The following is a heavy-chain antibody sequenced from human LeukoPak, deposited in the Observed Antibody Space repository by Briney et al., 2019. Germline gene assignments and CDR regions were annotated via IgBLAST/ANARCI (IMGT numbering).Heavy chain of an antibody. CDR3: ASPKRGDSSGYYPDAFDI. D-gene: IGHD3-22*01. V-gene: IGHV3-21*01. CDR1: GFTSSSYS. CDR2: ISSSSSYI. Sequence: GGSLRLSCAASGFTSSSYSMNWVRQAPGKGLEWVSSISSSSSYIYYADSVKGRFTISRDNAKNPLYLQMNSLRAEDTAVYYCASPKRGDSSGYYPDAFDIWGQGTMVTVSS. J-gene: IGHJ3*02.